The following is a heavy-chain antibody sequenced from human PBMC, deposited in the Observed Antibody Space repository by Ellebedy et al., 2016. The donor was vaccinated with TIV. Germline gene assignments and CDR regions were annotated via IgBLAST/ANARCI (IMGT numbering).Heavy chain of an antibody. CDR1: GYTFTGYY. CDR2: INPNSGGT. Sequence: ASVKVSXXASGYTFTGYYMHWVRQAPGQGLEWMEWINPNSGGTNYAQKFQGWVTMTRDTSISTAYMELSRLRSDDTAVYYCARDPRASYCGGDCTPAPWFDPWGQGTLVTVSS. CDR3: ARDPRASYCGGDCTPAPWFDP. V-gene: IGHV1-2*04. D-gene: IGHD2-21*02. J-gene: IGHJ5*02.